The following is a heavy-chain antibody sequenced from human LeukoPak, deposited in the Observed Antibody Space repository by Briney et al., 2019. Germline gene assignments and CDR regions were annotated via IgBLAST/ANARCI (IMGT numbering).Heavy chain of an antibody. CDR3: ARVTFPHYYDSSGYSAY. CDR2: IYSGGST. D-gene: IGHD3-22*01. CDR1: GFTVSSNY. V-gene: IGHV3-53*01. Sequence: PGGSLRLSCAASGFTVSSNYMSWVRQAPGKGLEWVSVIYSGGSTYYADSVKGRFTISRDNSKNTLYLQMNSLRAEGTAVYYCARVTFPHYYDSSGYSAYWGQGTLVAVSS. J-gene: IGHJ4*02.